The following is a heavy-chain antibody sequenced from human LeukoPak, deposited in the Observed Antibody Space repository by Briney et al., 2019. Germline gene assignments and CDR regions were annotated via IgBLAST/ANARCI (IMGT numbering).Heavy chain of an antibody. V-gene: IGHV1-2*02. CDR2: INPNSGGT. D-gene: IGHD6-19*01. J-gene: IGHJ4*02. CDR1: GYTFTGYY. Sequence: GASVKVSCKASGYTFTGYYMHWVRQAPGQGLEWMGWINPNSGGTNYAQKFQGRVTMTRDTSISTAYMELSRLRSDDTAVYYCAREQDVAVAGFAYWGQGTLVTVPS. CDR3: AREQDVAVAGFAY.